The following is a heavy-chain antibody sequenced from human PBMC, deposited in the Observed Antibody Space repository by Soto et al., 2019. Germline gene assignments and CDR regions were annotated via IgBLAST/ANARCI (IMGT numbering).Heavy chain of an antibody. CDR1: GFTFGSCA. V-gene: IGHV3-23*01. CDR3: AKYHNLDY. D-gene: IGHD3-10*01. Sequence: EVQLLESGGGLVQPGGSLRLSCAASGFTFGSCAMSWVRQAPGKGLEWVSSITDSGGNTHYADSVKGRFTISRDNSKNTLYLQMSSLRAGDTAVYYCAKYHNLDYWGQGTLVTVSS. CDR2: ITDSGGNT. J-gene: IGHJ4*02.